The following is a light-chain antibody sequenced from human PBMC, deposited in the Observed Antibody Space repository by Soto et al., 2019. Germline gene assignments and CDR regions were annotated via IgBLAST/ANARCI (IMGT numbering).Light chain of an antibody. V-gene: IGKV3D-20*02. CDR3: QQRSNWPPT. CDR1: QTVRNNY. Sequence: EFVLTQSPGTLSLSPGERATLSCRASQTVRNNYLAWYQQKPGQAPRLLIYDASSRATGIPDRFSGGGSGTEFTLTISSLEPEDFAVYYCQQRSNWPPTFGQGTKVDI. CDR2: DAS. J-gene: IGKJ1*01.